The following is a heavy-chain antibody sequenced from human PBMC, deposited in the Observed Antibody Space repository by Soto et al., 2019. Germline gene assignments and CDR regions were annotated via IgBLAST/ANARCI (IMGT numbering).Heavy chain of an antibody. CDR1: GGSISSSSYY. Sequence: QLLESGPGLVKPSETLSLTCTVSGGSISSSSYYWGWIRQPPGKGLEWIGSIYYSGSTYYNPSLKSRVTISVDTSKNQFSLKLSSVTAADTAVYYCASPYYYGSGSYYKSGNYYGMDVWGQGTTVTVSS. J-gene: IGHJ6*02. D-gene: IGHD3-10*01. CDR3: ASPYYYGSGSYYKSGNYYGMDV. V-gene: IGHV4-39*01. CDR2: IYYSGST.